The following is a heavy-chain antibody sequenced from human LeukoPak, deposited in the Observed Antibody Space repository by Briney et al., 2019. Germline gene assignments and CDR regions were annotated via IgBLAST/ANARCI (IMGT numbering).Heavy chain of an antibody. CDR1: GYTFSSYY. CDR3: ARDQYDTWSRRGNFDS. CDR2: INPSGGST. Sequence: ASVKVSCKASGYTFSSYYMHWVRQAPGQGLEWMGIINPSGGSTSYAQKFQGRVTMTRDTSTSTVYMELSSLRAEDTAVFYCARDQYDTWSRRGNFDSWGQGTLVIVSS. D-gene: IGHD3-3*01. V-gene: IGHV1-46*01. J-gene: IGHJ4*02.